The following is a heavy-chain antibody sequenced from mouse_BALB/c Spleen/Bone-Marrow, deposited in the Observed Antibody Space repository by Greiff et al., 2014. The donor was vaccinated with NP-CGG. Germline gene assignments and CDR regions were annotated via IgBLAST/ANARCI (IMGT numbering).Heavy chain of an antibody. CDR2: INTNGGST. Sequence: EVQLEESGGGSVNLGGSLKLSCAASGFTFSSYYMSWVRQTPDRRLELVAAINTNGGSTYYPDTVKGRFTISRDNANNTLYLQMSSLKSDDTALFYCARSPYYDNFAYWGQGTLVTVSA. CDR3: ARSPYYDNFAY. D-gene: IGHD2-10*01. J-gene: IGHJ3*01. CDR1: GFTFSSYY. V-gene: IGHV5-6-2*01.